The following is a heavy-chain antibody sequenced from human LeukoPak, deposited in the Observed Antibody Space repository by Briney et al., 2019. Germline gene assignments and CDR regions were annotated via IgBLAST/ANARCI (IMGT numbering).Heavy chain of an antibody. CDR2: ISASGRLI. D-gene: IGHD3-16*01. Sequence: GGSLRLSCAASGFTFNDYGMSWIRQAPGKGLEWVSSISASGRLIYYTDSVEGRFTISRDNSKNTLYLQMSSLRAADAAVYYCARDRRYYDYVWGSYTYWGAADFWGQGTLVAVSS. CDR3: ARDRRYYDYVWGSYTYWGAADF. CDR1: GFTFNDYG. V-gene: IGHV3-23*01. J-gene: IGHJ4*02.